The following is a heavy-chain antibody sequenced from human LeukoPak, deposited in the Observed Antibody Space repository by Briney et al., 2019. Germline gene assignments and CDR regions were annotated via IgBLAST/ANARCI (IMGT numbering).Heavy chain of an antibody. J-gene: IGHJ4*02. V-gene: IGHV3-21*05. CDR3: ARDHNWAFDY. Sequence: GGSLRLSCAASGFIFSSYSMTWVRQAPGRGLEWISYIGLASGFTSYADSVKGRFTISSDTATNSLYLHMHSLRAEDTAVYYFARDHNWAFDYWGQGALVTVSS. CDR1: GFIFSSYS. D-gene: IGHD1-20*01. CDR2: IGLASGFT.